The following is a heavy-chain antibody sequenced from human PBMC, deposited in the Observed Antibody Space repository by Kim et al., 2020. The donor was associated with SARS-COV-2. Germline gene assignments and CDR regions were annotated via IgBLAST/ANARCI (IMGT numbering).Heavy chain of an antibody. CDR3: ARAHSSSEEETYYYYGLDV. CDR2: INPHSGKT. V-gene: IGHV1-8*01. Sequence: ASVKVSCKASGYIFTAYDINWVRQATGQGLEWMGWINPHSGKTGFAQKFQGRVTMTRDTSISVVYMEMTSLKSEDTAVYYCARAHSSSEEETYYYYGLDVWGQGTTVTVSS. D-gene: IGHD6-6*01. J-gene: IGHJ6*02. CDR1: GYIFTAYD.